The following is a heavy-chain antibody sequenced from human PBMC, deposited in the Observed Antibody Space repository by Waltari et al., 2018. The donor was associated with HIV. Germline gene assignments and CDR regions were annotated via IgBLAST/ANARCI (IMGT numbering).Heavy chain of an antibody. CDR3: ASLGYCSGGSCFSELDY. CDR1: GGSISSSSYY. V-gene: IGHV4-39*01. Sequence: QLQLQESGPGLVKPSETLSLTCTVSGGSISSSSYYWGWIRQPPGKGREWIGSIYYSGSTYYNPSLKSRVTISVDTSKNQFSLKLSSVTAADTAVYYCASLGYCSGGSCFSELDYWGQGTLVTVSS. D-gene: IGHD2-15*01. J-gene: IGHJ4*02. CDR2: IYYSGST.